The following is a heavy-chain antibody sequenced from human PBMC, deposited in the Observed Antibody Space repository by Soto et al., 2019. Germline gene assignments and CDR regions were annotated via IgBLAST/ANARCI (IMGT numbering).Heavy chain of an antibody. J-gene: IGHJ4*02. CDR1: GFTFSRYW. CDR2: INGEATDT. Sequence: GGSLRLSCVASGFTFSRYWMHWVRQAPGKGLVWVARINGEATDTAYADPVKGRFTISRDNAKNTVYLQMNSLRAEDTAVYYCARDSVADLNGWGQGTLVTVSS. CDR3: ARDSVADLNG. D-gene: IGHD6-19*01. V-gene: IGHV3-74*01.